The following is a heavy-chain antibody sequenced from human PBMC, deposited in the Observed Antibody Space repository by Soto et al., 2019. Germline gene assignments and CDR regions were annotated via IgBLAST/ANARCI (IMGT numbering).Heavy chain of an antibody. Sequence: GGSLRLSCAASGFTVSSNYMSWVRQAPGKGLEWISVIYSGGSTYYADSVKGRFTISRDNSKNTLYLQMNSLRAEDTAVYYCARDRVESGYPEYFQHWGQGTLVTVPS. CDR3: ARDRVESGYPEYFQH. J-gene: IGHJ1*01. V-gene: IGHV3-53*01. D-gene: IGHD3-22*01. CDR1: GFTVSSNY. CDR2: IYSGGST.